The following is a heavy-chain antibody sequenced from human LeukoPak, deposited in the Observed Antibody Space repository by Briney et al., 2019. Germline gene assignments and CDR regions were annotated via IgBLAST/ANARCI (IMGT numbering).Heavy chain of an antibody. D-gene: IGHD2-2*01. CDR3: ARGIVVVPAAMPEVPALTQHYYYYYMDV. J-gene: IGHJ6*03. CDR2: IIPIFGTA. CDR1: GGTFSSYA. V-gene: IGHV1-69*13. Sequence: SVKVSCKASGGTFSSYAISWVRQAPGQGLEWMGGIIPIFGTANYAQKFQGRVTITADESTSTAYMELSSLRSEDTAVYYCARGIVVVPAAMPEVPALTQHYYYYYMDVWGKGTTVTISS.